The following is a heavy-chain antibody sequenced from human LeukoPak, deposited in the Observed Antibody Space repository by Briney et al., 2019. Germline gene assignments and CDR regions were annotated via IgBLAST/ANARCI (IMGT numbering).Heavy chain of an antibody. D-gene: IGHD1-1*01. V-gene: IGHV3-48*01. J-gene: IGHJ4*02. Sequence: GGSLRLSCEASGFTFSSYSMNWVRQAPGKGLEWVSYISFSSATIHYADSVKGRFTVSRDNAKNSLYLQMNSLRAEDTALYYCAKGLERESRLDSWGQGTLVTVSS. CDR2: ISFSSATI. CDR1: GFTFSSYS. CDR3: AKGLERESRLDS.